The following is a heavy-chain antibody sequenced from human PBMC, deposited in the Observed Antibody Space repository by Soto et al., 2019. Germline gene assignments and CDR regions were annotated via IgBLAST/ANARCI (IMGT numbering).Heavy chain of an antibody. V-gene: IGHV4-34*01. J-gene: IGHJ6*02. CDR3: ARGEIRYFDWLLSYDYYYGMDV. D-gene: IGHD3-9*01. CDR1: GGSFSGYY. CDR2: INHSGST. Sequence: PSETLSLTCAVYGGSFSGYYWSWIRQPPGKGLEWIGEINHSGSTNYNPSLKSRVTISVDTSKNQFSLKLSSVTAADTAVYYCARGEIRYFDWLLSYDYYYGMDVWGQGTTVTV.